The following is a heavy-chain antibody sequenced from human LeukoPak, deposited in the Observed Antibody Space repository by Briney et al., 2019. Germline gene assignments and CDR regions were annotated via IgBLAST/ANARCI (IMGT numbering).Heavy chain of an antibody. V-gene: IGHV3-48*01. D-gene: IGHD5-18*01. J-gene: IGHJ4*02. Sequence: PGGSLRLSCAFSGFTINDYGVNWVRRAPGKGLEWLSHTSVNGAVTTYADSVKGRFTISRDNSKNTLYLQMNSLRAEDTAVYYCAREAGYSYGYGYFDYWGQGTLVTVSS. CDR2: TSVNGAVT. CDR1: GFTINDYG. CDR3: AREAGYSYGYGYFDY.